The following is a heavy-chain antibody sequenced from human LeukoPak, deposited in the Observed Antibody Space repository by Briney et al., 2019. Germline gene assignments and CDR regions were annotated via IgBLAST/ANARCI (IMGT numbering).Heavy chain of an antibody. V-gene: IGHV3-21*01. CDR3: ARDHRDYYFDY. J-gene: IGHJ4*02. CDR1: GFTFSSYS. CDR2: ISSSSSYI. Sequence: GGSLRLSCAASGFTFSSYSMNWVRQAPGKGLEWVSSISSSSSYIYYADSVKGRFTISRDNAKNSLYLQMNSLRAEDTAAYYCARDHRDYYFDYWGQGTLVTVSS.